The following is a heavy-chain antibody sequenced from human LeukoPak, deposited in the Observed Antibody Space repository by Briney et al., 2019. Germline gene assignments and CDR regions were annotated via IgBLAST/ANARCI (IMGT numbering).Heavy chain of an antibody. CDR1: GFTFSDYY. CDR3: ARKELRSRSCDY. D-gene: IGHD6-6*01. Sequence: GSLRLSCAASGFTFSDYYMSWIRQPPGKGLEWIGEINHSGSTNYNPSLKSRVTISVDTSKNQFSLKLSSVTAADTAVYYCARKELRSRSCDYWGQGTLVTVSS. V-gene: IGHV4-34*01. J-gene: IGHJ4*02. CDR2: INHSGST.